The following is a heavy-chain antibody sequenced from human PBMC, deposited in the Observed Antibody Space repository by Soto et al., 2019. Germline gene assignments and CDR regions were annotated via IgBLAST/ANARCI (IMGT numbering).Heavy chain of an antibody. D-gene: IGHD1-26*01. Sequence: GGSLRLSCAASGFTFSSNGMHWVRQAPGKGREWVAVISYDGSNKYYADSVKGRFTISRDNSKNTLYLQLNSLRAEDTAVYYCAKVGGGSSFDYWGQGTLVTVSS. J-gene: IGHJ4*02. CDR1: GFTFSSNG. V-gene: IGHV3-30*18. CDR3: AKVGGGSSFDY. CDR2: ISYDGSNK.